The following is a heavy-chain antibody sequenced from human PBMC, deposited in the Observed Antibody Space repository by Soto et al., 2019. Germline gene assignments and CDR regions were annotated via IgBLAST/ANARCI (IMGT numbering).Heavy chain of an antibody. J-gene: IGHJ4*02. D-gene: IGHD3-22*01. CDR1: GGSISSGDYY. V-gene: IGHV4-30-4*01. Sequence: SETLSLTCTVSGGSISSGDYYWSWIRQPPGKGLEWVGYIYYSGSTYYNPSLKSRVTISVDTSKNQFSLKLSSVTAADTAVYYCAREEYYYDSSGYYDYWGQGTLVTVSS. CDR2: IYYSGST. CDR3: AREEYYYDSSGYYDY.